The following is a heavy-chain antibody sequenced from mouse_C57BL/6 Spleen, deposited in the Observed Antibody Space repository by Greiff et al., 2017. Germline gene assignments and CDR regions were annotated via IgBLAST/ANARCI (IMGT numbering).Heavy chain of an antibody. CDR2: IWWDDDK. V-gene: IGHV8-8*01. CDR1: GFSLSTFGMG. CDR3: AGKVYYGSSLHWYCGV. Sequence: QVTLQVSGPGLLQPSQTLSLTCSSSGFSLSTFGMGVGWLRQPPGKGLAWLAHIWWDDDKYYNPALKSRLTISRDTSKNQVFHKSANVETADTATYYCAGKVYYGSSLHWYCGVWGTGITVTVSS. J-gene: IGHJ1*03. D-gene: IGHD1-1*01.